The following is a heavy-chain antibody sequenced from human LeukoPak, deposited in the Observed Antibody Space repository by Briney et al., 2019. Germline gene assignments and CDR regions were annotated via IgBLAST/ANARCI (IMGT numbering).Heavy chain of an antibody. D-gene: IGHD3-10*01. J-gene: IGHJ4*02. Sequence: GGSLRLSCAASGFTFSSYAMSWVRQAPGKGLEWVSAISGSGGSTYYAHSVKGRFTISRDNSKNTLYLQMNSLRAEDTAVYYCAKAWSITMVRGVVTDYWGQGTLVTVSS. V-gene: IGHV3-23*01. CDR3: AKAWSITMVRGVVTDY. CDR1: GFTFSSYA. CDR2: ISGSGGST.